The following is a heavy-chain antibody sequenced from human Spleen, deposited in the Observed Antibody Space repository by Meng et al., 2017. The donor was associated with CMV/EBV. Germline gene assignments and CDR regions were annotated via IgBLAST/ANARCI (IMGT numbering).Heavy chain of an antibody. J-gene: IGHJ4*02. Sequence: GGPLRLSCAASGFTFSDYCMSWVRQAPGKGLEWVANIKQDGSEKYYVDSVKGRFTISRDNSKNSLYLQMNSLRTEDTALYYCAKDQGGPDFWSGYYDYWGQGTLVTVSS. CDR2: IKQDGSEK. CDR1: GFTFSDYC. V-gene: IGHV3-7*03. D-gene: IGHD3-3*01. CDR3: AKDQGGPDFWSGYYDY.